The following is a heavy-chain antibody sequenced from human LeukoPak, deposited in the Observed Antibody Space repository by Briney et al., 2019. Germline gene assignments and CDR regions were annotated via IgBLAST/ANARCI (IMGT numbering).Heavy chain of an antibody. CDR2: ISSSGSTI. V-gene: IGHV3-11*01. CDR1: GFTFSDYY. Sequence: PGGSLRLSCAASGFTFSDYYMSWIRQAPGKGLEWVSYISSSGSTIYYADSVKGRFTISRDNAKNSLYLQMNSLRAEDTAVYYCARMGPDDFWSGYSYYYYYMDVWGKGTTVTVSS. D-gene: IGHD3-3*01. CDR3: ARMGPDDFWSGYSYYYYYMDV. J-gene: IGHJ6*03.